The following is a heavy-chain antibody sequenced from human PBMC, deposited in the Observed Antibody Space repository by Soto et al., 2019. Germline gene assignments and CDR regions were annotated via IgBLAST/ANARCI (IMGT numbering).Heavy chain of an antibody. V-gene: IGHV1-18*01. D-gene: IGHD2-2*01. CDR2: ISLYSDGT. CDR3: ARVVPGAEAWFGP. J-gene: IGHJ5*02. CDR1: GGTPSNSA. Sequence: QVQLVQSGAEVKKPGSSVRVSCKASGGTPSNSAFSWVRQAPGQPLEWLGWISLYSDGTNYAQKFQGRVSMTTDTSTTTAYMELRSLRSDDTAVYYCARVVPGAEAWFGPWGQGTLVTVSS.